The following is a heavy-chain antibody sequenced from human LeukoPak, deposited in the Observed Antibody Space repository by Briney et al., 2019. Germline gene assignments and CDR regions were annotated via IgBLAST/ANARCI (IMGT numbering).Heavy chain of an antibody. V-gene: IGHV1-18*01. CDR3: ARTGTTSVAFDI. Sequence: GASVKVSCKASGYTFTSYAMHWVRQAPGQRLEWMGWISAYNGNTNYAQKLQGRVTMTTDTSTSTAYMELRSLRSDDTAVYYCARTGTTSVAFDIWGQGTMVTVSS. CDR2: ISAYNGNT. J-gene: IGHJ3*02. CDR1: GYTFTSYA. D-gene: IGHD1-1*01.